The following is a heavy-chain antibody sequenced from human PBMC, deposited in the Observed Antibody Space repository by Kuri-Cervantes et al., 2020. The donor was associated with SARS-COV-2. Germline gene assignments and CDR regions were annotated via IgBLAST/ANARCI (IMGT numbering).Heavy chain of an antibody. V-gene: IGHV3-23*01. J-gene: IGHJ6*03. CDR3: AREGYYDSSGNYAATGMDV. CDR2: ISGSGGST. CDR1: GFTFSSYA. Sequence: GESLKISCAASGFTFSSYAMSWVRQAPGKGLEWVSAISGSGGSTYYADSVKGRFTISRDNSKNTLYLQMNSLRAEDTAVYYCAREGYYDSSGNYAATGMDVWGKGTTVTVSS. D-gene: IGHD3-22*01.